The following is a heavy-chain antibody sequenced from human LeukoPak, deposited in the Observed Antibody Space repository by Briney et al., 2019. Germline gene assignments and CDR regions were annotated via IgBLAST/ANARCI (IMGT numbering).Heavy chain of an antibody. CDR3: AKGSGYDWGFDY. J-gene: IGHJ4*02. CDR2: ISHEGSNN. Sequence: GGSLRLSCAASGFTFSNYGMHWVRQAPGKGLEWVVVISHEGSNNNYADSVKGRFTISRDNSKNTLYLQMNSLRPEDTAVYYCAKGSGYDWGFDYWGQGTLVTVSS. V-gene: IGHV3-30*18. CDR1: GFTFSNYG. D-gene: IGHD5-12*01.